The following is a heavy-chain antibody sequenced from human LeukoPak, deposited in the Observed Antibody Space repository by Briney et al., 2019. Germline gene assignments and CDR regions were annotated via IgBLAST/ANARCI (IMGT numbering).Heavy chain of an antibody. D-gene: IGHD2-8*02. CDR1: GGSISSYY. V-gene: IGHV4-59*01. J-gene: IGHJ4*02. Sequence: SETLSLTCTVSGGSISSYYWSWIRQPPGKGLEWIGYIYYSGSTNYNPSLKSRVTISVDTSKNQFSLKLSSVTAADTAVYYRARDTDYFDYWGQGTLVTVSS. CDR2: IYYSGST. CDR3: ARDTDYFDY.